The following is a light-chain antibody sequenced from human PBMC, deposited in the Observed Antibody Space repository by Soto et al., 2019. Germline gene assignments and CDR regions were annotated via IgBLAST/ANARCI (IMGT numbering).Light chain of an antibody. CDR2: GAS. CDR3: RQYGSSPSYT. CDR1: QSVSSSSY. Sequence: EIGLTQSPGTLSLSPGERATLSCRASQSVSSSSYLAWYQQKPGQAPRLLIYGASSRATVIPDRFSGSGSATDFTLTISRLEPEDFAVYYCRQYGSSPSYTFGQGTKLEIK. V-gene: IGKV3-20*01. J-gene: IGKJ2*01.